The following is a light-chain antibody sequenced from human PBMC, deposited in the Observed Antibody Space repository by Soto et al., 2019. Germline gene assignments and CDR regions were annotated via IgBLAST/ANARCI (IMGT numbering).Light chain of an antibody. CDR3: QQYNNWPWT. Sequence: EIVMTQSPATLSVSPGGRATLSCRASQSVSRYLAWYQQKPGQAPRLHIYGASTRATGIPARFSGSGSGTEFTLTISSLQSEDFAVYYCQQYNNWPWTFGQGTKVDIK. J-gene: IGKJ1*01. V-gene: IGKV3-15*01. CDR2: GAS. CDR1: QSVSRY.